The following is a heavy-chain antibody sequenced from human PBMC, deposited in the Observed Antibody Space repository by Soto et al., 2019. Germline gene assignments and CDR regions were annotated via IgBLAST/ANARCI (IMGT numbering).Heavy chain of an antibody. V-gene: IGHV3-23*01. CDR3: AKDPSGDCGGDCYLVDYFDY. J-gene: IGHJ4*02. Sequence: GGCLRLSCAASGFTFSSYAMSWVRQAPGKGLEWVSAISGSGGSTYYADSVKGRFTISRDNSKNTLYLQMNSLRAEDTAVYYCAKDPSGDCGGDCYLVDYFDYWGQGTLVTVSS. D-gene: IGHD2-21*01. CDR1: GFTFSSYA. CDR2: ISGSGGST.